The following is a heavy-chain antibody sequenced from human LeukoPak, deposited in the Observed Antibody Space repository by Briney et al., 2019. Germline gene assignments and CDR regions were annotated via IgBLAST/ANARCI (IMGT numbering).Heavy chain of an antibody. CDR2: TYYRPKWYN. Sequence: SQTLSLTCAISRDSVSSNSAAWNWTRQSPSRGREWLGRTYYRPKWYNDSAVSMKSQLTLNAHTSKNQFSLQLNSATPQDTAVYYCARDGGLADFSADGYTRGWFESWGEGILVTASS. J-gene: IGHJ5*01. D-gene: IGHD5-24*01. CDR1: RDSVSSNSAA. V-gene: IGHV6-1*01. CDR3: ARDGGLADFSADGYTRGWFES.